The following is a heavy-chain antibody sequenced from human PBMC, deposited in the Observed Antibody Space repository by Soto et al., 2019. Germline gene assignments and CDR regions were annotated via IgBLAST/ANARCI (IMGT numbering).Heavy chain of an antibody. CDR3: AKGSPSAIISRIDY. CDR1: GFTFSNFA. Sequence: EVQLLESGGGLVQPGGSLRLSCAASGFTFSNFAMSWVRQAPGKGLEWVSVISGSGGTTNYADSVKGRLTISRDNSKDTVYLQMNSLRVEDTAVYFCAKGSPSAIISRIDYWGQGTLVTVSS. J-gene: IGHJ4*02. V-gene: IGHV3-23*01. D-gene: IGHD2-2*01. CDR2: ISGSGGTT.